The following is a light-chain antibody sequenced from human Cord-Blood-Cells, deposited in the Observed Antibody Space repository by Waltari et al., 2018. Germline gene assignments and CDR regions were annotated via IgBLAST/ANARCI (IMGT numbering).Light chain of an antibody. J-gene: IGKJ2*01. V-gene: IGKV2-29*02. Sequence: DIVMTQTPLSLSVTPGQPASISCKSSQSLLHSDGKTYLYWYLQKPGQSPQLLIYEVSRRFSAVPERVSGSGSETEITLKSSRVATGNVGVYYCMQGIHLLFPFSQGTKLEIK. CDR1: QSLLHSDGKTY. CDR3: MQGIHLLFP. CDR2: EVS.